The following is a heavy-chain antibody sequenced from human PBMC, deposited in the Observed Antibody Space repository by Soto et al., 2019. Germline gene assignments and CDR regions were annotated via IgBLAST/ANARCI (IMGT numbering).Heavy chain of an antibody. Sequence: PGGSLRLSCAASGFTFSSYGMHWVRQAPGKGLEWVAVIWYDGSNKYYADSVKGRFTISRDNSKNTRYLQMNSLRAEDTAVYYCAREHVRFLEPSGWFDPWGQGTLVTVSS. CDR1: GFTFSSYG. D-gene: IGHD3-3*01. CDR3: AREHVRFLEPSGWFDP. CDR2: IWYDGSNK. J-gene: IGHJ5*02. V-gene: IGHV3-33*01.